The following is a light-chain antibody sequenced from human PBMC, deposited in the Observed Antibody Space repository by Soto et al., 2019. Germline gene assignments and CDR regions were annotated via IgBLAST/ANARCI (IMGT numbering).Light chain of an antibody. CDR2: EGS. CDR1: SSDVGSYNL. Sequence: QSVLTQPASVSGSPGQSITISCTGTSSDVGSYNLVSWYQQHPGKAPKLMIYEGSKRPSGVSNRFSGSKSGNTASLTISGLQAEDEADYHCCSYAGSSTLGVFGTGTKVTVL. CDR3: CSYAGSSTLGV. J-gene: IGLJ1*01. V-gene: IGLV2-23*01.